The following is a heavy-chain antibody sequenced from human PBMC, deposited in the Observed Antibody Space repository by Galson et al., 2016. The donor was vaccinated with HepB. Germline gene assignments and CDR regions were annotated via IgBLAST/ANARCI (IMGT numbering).Heavy chain of an antibody. CDR3: ARDGGLAYRDPFDY. J-gene: IGHJ4*02. CDR1: GYTFSSYG. CDR2: ISANNRHT. V-gene: IGHV1-18*01. Sequence: SVKVSCKASGYTFSSYGITWVRQAPGQGLEWMGWISANNRHTNHEQHFQGRLTLTSDTSTSTGYMELGSLTSDDTAVYFCARDGGLAYRDPFDYWGQGTLFSVSS. D-gene: IGHD3-16*01.